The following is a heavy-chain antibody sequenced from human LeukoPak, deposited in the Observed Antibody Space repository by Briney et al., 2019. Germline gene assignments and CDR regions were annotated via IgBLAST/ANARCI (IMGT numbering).Heavy chain of an antibody. CDR3: AKVTGASISWAHYFDY. Sequence: GGSLRLSCAASGFTFSTYAMNWVRQAPGKGLEWVLAISGSGGSGGSTYYADSVKGRFTISRDNSKNTLYLQMNSLRAEDTAIYYCAKVTGASISWAHYFDYWGQGTLVTVSS. CDR2: ISGSGGSGGST. D-gene: IGHD6-13*01. V-gene: IGHV3-23*01. J-gene: IGHJ4*02. CDR1: GFTFSTYA.